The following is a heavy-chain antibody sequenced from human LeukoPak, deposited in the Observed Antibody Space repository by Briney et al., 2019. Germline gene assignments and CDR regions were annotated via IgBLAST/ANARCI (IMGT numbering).Heavy chain of an antibody. CDR2: IYYSGST. V-gene: IGHV4-39*01. Sequence: PSETLSLTCTVSGGSISSSSYYWGWIRQPPGKGLEWIGSIYYSGSTYYNPSLKSRVTISVDTSKNQFSLKLSSVTAADTAVYYCAGLGSYYDSSGYSTLDYWGQGTLVTVSS. J-gene: IGHJ4*02. D-gene: IGHD3-22*01. CDR1: GGSISSSSYY. CDR3: AGLGSYYDSSGYSTLDY.